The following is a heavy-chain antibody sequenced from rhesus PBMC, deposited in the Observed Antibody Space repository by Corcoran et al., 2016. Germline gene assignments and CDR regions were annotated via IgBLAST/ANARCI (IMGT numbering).Heavy chain of an antibody. CDR3: ARGYTKGPFDY. V-gene: IGHV4-173*01. CDR2: ISAGGGNT. Sequence: QLQLQESGPGLVKPSETLSLTCAVSGASINSHSWTWTRQLPGKGLEWIGRISAGGGNTASTPSIKTRVTISTDTSKNDFPLKLSSLTAADTAVYYCARGYTKGPFDYWGQGVLVTVSS. CDR1: GASINSHS. D-gene: IGHD2-39*02. J-gene: IGHJ4*01.